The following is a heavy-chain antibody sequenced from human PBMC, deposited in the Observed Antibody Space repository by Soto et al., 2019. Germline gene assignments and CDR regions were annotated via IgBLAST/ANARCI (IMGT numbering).Heavy chain of an antibody. CDR2: ISSSSSYI. Sequence: PGGSLRLSCAASGFTFSSYSMNWVRQAPGKGLEWVSSISSSSSYIYYADSVKGRFTISRDNAKNSLYLQMNSLRAEDTAVYYCARDSFWSGYQPTSYGMDGWGQGTTVTVSS. CDR3: ARDSFWSGYQPTSYGMDG. J-gene: IGHJ6*02. V-gene: IGHV3-21*01. CDR1: GFTFSSYS. D-gene: IGHD3-3*01.